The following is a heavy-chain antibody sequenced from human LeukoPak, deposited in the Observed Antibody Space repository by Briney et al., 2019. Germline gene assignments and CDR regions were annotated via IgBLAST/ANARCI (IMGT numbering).Heavy chain of an antibody. Sequence: SETLSLTCAVYGGSFSGYYWSWIRQPPGKGLEWIGSIYYSGSTYYNPSLKSRVTISVDTSKNQFSLKLSSVTAADTAVYYCAGHGYCSSTSCYFYYYYYMDVWGKGTTVTISS. CDR2: IYYSGST. V-gene: IGHV4-34*01. D-gene: IGHD2-2*03. CDR3: AGHGYCSSTSCYFYYYYYMDV. J-gene: IGHJ6*03. CDR1: GGSFSGYY.